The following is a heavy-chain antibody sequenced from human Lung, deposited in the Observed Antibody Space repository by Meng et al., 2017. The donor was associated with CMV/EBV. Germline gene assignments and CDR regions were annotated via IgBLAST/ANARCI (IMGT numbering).Heavy chain of an antibody. CDR2: ISYDGSNK. D-gene: IGHD6-13*01. CDR3: ASRAGIATYYYYGMDV. Sequence: GGSLRLXCAASGFTFSSYAMHWVRQAPGKGLEWVAVISYDGSNKYYADSVKGRFTISRDNSKNTLYLQMNSLRAEDTAVYYCASRAGIATYYYYGMDVWGQGXTVTVSS. J-gene: IGHJ6*02. V-gene: IGHV3-30-3*01. CDR1: GFTFSSYA.